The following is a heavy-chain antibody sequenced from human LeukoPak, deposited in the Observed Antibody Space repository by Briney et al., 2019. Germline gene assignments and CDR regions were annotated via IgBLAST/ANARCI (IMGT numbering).Heavy chain of an antibody. V-gene: IGHV1-8*03. CDR3: ARVHGYDPPPYFDY. J-gene: IGHJ4*02. Sequence: GASVKVSCKASGYTFTSYDINWVRQATGQGLEWMGWMNPNSGNTGYAQKFQGRVTITRNTSISTAYMELSSLRSEDTAVYYCARVHGYDPPPYFDYWGQGTLVTVSS. CDR1: GYTFTSYD. D-gene: IGHD5-12*01. CDR2: MNPNSGNT.